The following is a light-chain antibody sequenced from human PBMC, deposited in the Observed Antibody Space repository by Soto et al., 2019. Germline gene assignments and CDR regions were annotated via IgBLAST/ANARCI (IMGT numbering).Light chain of an antibody. CDR1: RSVSNR. J-gene: IGKJ4*01. V-gene: IGKV3-15*01. Sequence: EILMTQSPATLSLSPGETVTFSCRASRSVSNRLAWYQHKPGQAPRLLISGASNGATGIPPKFSGSGSGTEFTLTVDSLQSDDIAVYYCQQHYNWPVTFGGGTKVDIK. CDR2: GAS. CDR3: QQHYNWPVT.